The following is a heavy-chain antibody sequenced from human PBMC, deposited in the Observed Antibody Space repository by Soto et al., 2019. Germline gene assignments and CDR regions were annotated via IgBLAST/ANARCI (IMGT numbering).Heavy chain of an antibody. CDR3: ARIGGGGDMDY. CDR1: GYSISSSNW. V-gene: IGHV4-28*01. CDR2: IYYSGRT. J-gene: IGHJ4*02. Sequence: QVQLQESGPGLVKPSDTLSLTCAVSGYSISSSNWWGWIRQPPGKGLEWIGYIYYSGRTYYNPSLTSRVTMSVDTSKNQFSLKLRSVTAVDTAVYYCARIGGGGDMDYWGQGTLVTVSS. D-gene: IGHD3-16*01.